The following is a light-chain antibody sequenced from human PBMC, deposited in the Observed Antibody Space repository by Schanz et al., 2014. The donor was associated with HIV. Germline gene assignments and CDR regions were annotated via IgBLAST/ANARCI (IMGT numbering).Light chain of an antibody. Sequence: EKVMTQSPATLSVSPGERAILSCRTSQTVGSNLAWYQQRPGQAPRLLIYGASTRATGIPARFRGTGSGTEFTLTISSLQSEDFAVYYCQQYLSSQLTFGGGTKVEIK. V-gene: IGKV3-15*01. CDR3: QQYLSSQLT. J-gene: IGKJ4*01. CDR2: GAS. CDR1: QTVGSN.